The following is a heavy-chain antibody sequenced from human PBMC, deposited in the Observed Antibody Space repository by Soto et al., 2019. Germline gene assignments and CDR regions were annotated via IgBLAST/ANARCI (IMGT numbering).Heavy chain of an antibody. CDR2: INHSGST. V-gene: IGHV4-34*01. CDR1: GGYFSGYY. Sequence: SETLSLTCAVYGGYFSGYYWSWIRQPPGKGLEWIGEINHSGSTNYNPSLKSRVTISVDTSKNQFSLKLSSVTAADTAVYYCARDPIVLMVYAPTDAFDIWGQGTMVTVSS. CDR3: ARDPIVLMVYAPTDAFDI. J-gene: IGHJ3*02. D-gene: IGHD2-8*01.